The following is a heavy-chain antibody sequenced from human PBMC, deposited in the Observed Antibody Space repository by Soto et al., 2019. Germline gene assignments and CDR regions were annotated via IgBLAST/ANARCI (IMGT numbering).Heavy chain of an antibody. CDR1: GGSISSYY. J-gene: IGHJ4*02. CDR3: ARAAYDYIWGSYRPFYFDY. Sequence: QVQLQESSPGLVKPSETLSLTCTVSGGSISSYYWSWIRQPPGKGLEWIGYIYYSGSTNDNPSLKSRVTISVDTSKNQFSLKLSSVTAADTAVYYCARAAYDYIWGSYRPFYFDYSGQGTLVTVSS. V-gene: IGHV4-59*01. CDR2: IYYSGST. D-gene: IGHD3-16*02.